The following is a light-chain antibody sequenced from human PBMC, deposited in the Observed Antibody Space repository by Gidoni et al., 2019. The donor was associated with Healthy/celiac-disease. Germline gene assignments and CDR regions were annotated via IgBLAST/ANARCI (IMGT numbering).Light chain of an antibody. CDR3: QQSYSTPPFT. CDR1: QSISSY. V-gene: IGKV1-39*01. Sequence: DIKMTQSPSSLSASVGDRVTITCRASQSISSYLNWYQQKPGKAPKLLIYAASSLQSGVPSRFSGSGSGTDFTLTISSLQPEDFATYYCQQSYSTPPFTFGPXTKVDIK. J-gene: IGKJ3*01. CDR2: AAS.